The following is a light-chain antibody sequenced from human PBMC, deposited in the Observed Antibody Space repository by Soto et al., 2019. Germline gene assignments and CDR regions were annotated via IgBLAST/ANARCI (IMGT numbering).Light chain of an antibody. J-gene: IGLJ2*01. CDR1: SSDVGGYNY. Sequence: QSALTQPASVSGSPGQSITISCTGTSSDVGGYNYVSWYQQHPGKAPKLMIYDVGNRPSGVSNRFSGSKSGNTASLTISGLQAEDEGDYYCSSYTSSGTLIFGGGTKLPS. CDR2: DVG. V-gene: IGLV2-14*01. CDR3: SSYTSSGTLI.